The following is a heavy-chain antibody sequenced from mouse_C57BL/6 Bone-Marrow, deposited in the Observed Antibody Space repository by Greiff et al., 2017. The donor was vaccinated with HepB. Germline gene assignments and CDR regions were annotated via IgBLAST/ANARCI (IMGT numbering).Heavy chain of an antibody. CDR2: ISSGSSTI. J-gene: IGHJ3*01. V-gene: IGHV5-17*01. CDR3: ARQGYYGSSSWFAY. D-gene: IGHD1-1*01. CDR1: GFTFSDYG. Sequence: EVMLVESGGGLVKPGGSLKLSCAASGFTFSDYGMHWVRQAPEKGLEWVAYISSGSSTIYYADTVKGRFTISRDNAKNTLSLQMTSLRSEDTAMSYCARQGYYGSSSWFAYWGQGTLVTVSA.